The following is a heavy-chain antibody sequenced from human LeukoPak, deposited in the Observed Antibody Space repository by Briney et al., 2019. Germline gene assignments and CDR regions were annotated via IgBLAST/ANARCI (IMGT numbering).Heavy chain of an antibody. V-gene: IGHV3-30-3*02. D-gene: IGHD2-2*01. J-gene: IGHJ4*02. CDR1: GFTFSSYA. CDR3: AKLALFSPSCHHDY. CDR2: ISYDGGNK. Sequence: PGRSLRLSCAASGFTFSSYAMRWVRQAPGKGLEWVAVISYDGGNKYYADSVKGRFTISRDNSKNTLYLQMNSLRAEDTAVYYCAKLALFSPSCHHDYWGQGTLVTVSS.